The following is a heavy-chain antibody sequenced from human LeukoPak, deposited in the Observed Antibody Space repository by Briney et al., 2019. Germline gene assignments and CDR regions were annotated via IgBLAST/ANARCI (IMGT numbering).Heavy chain of an antibody. D-gene: IGHD6-19*01. CDR2: IYYSGST. CDR3: ARERPQWLVQGAFDI. V-gene: IGHV4-39*07. CDR1: GGSISSSSYY. Sequence: SETLSLTCTVSGGSISSSSYYWGWIRQPPGKGLEWIGSIYYSGSTYYNPSLKSRVTISVDTSKNQFSLKLSSVTAADTAVYYCARERPQWLVQGAFDIWGQGTMVTVSS. J-gene: IGHJ3*02.